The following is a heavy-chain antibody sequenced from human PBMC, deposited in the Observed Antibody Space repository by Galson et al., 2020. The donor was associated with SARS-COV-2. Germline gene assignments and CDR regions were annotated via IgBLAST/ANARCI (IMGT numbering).Heavy chain of an antibody. CDR3: ARSESSGYDQTVDP. D-gene: IGHD5-12*01. Sequence: SQTISPPCTVPGASVTRHAYPWCWHRQPTGRGLEWLGTFYYSGSTYYNQSLKNRVTTAVDASRNQFSLKLSSVTAADTAIYCCARSESSGYDQTVDPGGQGTLVTVSS. J-gene: IGHJ5*02. CDR2: FYYSGST. V-gene: IGHV4-39*07. CDR1: GASVTRHAYP.